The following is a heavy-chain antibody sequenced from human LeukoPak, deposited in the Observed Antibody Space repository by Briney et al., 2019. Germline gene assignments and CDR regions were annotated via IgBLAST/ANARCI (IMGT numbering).Heavy chain of an antibody. V-gene: IGHV4-61*02. D-gene: IGHD3-10*01. Sequence: TPSETLSLTCSVSGGSISSGTHYWSWLRPPAGKGLEWIGRIYASGNPNYDPSLRSRVTIPVDTSKNQFSLRLDSVTGADTAVYYCARDARGFGESLDAFDIWGQGTMVTVSS. CDR2: IYASGNP. J-gene: IGHJ3*02. CDR1: GGSISSGTHY. CDR3: ARDARGFGESLDAFDI.